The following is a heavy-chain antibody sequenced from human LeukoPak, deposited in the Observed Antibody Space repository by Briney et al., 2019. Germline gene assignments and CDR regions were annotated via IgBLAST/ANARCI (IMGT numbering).Heavy chain of an antibody. J-gene: IGHJ4*02. V-gene: IGHV3-7*03. CDR1: GFTFSSYW. CDR3: ARSGIAAAGGDFDY. Sequence: GGSLRLSCAASGFTFSSYWMSWVRQAPGKGLEWLANIKQDGSEKYYVDSVKGRFTISRDNAKNSLYLQMNSLRAEDTAVYYCARSGIAAAGGDFDYWGQGTLVTVSS. D-gene: IGHD6-13*01. CDR2: IKQDGSEK.